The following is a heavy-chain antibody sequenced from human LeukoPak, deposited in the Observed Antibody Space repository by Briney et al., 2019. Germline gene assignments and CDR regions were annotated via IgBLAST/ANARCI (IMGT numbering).Heavy chain of an antibody. D-gene: IGHD3-10*01. CDR2: INPDSGGI. J-gene: IGHJ4*02. CDR3: ARPVGSYFYYFDY. Sequence: GASVKVSCKASGYTFTGDYIHWVRQAPGQGLEWMGWINPDSGGIKYAQKFQGRVTMTRDTSISTAYMELSRLRSGDTAIYYCARPVGSYFYYFDYLGQGALVTVSS. V-gene: IGHV1-2*02. CDR1: GYTFTGDY.